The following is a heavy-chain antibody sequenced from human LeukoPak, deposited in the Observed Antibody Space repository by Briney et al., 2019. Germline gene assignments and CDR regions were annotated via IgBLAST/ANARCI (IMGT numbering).Heavy chain of an antibody. CDR1: GFTFSIC. CDR3: ARENSGIAATDIIDY. D-gene: IGHD6-13*01. J-gene: IGHJ4*02. CDR2: CTSRSRNI. Sequence: GGSLRLSCAAPGFTFSICMTWVRQPPGKHLEGASSCTSRSRNIYYADSVKGRFTISRDDAEKSLYLQMDSLRAEDTAIYYCARENSGIAATDIIDYWGQGTLVAVSS. V-gene: IGHV3-21*01.